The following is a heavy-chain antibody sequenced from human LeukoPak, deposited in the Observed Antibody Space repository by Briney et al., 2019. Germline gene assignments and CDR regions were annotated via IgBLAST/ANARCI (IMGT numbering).Heavy chain of an antibody. J-gene: IGHJ6*02. CDR3: GSGWNDPGGYYYYYGMDV. CDR1: GYTFTSYG. V-gene: IGHV1-18*01. Sequence: GASVKVSCKASGYTFTSYGISWVRQAPGQGPEWMGWISAYNGNTNYAQKLQGRVTMTTDTSTSTAYMELRSLRSDDTAVYYCGSGWNDPGGYYYYYGMDVWGQGTTVTVSS. D-gene: IGHD1-1*01. CDR2: ISAYNGNT.